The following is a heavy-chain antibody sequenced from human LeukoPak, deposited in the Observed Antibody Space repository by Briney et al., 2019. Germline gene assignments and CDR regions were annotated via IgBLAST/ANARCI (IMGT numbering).Heavy chain of an antibody. CDR1: GGSISSGGYY. CDR2: IYYSGST. D-gene: IGHD5-24*01. V-gene: IGHV4-31*03. CDR3: ARVEMATITNWFDP. Sequence: SQTLSLTCTVSGGSISSGGYYWSWIRQHPGKGLEWIGSIYYSGSTYYNPSLKSRVTISVDTSKNQFSLKLSSVTAADTAVYYCARVEMATITNWFDPWGQGTLVTVSS. J-gene: IGHJ5*02.